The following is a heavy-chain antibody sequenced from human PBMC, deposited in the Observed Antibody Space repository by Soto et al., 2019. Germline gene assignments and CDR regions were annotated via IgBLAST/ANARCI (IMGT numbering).Heavy chain of an antibody. CDR1: GGSINTYY. Sequence: QVQLQESGPGLVKPSETLSLSCTVSGGSINTYYWNWIRQPAGKGLEWIGRICSSGATNYNPSLKSRVPMSTDTSTNHFSLRLSSVTPADTAVYYCAREHKVVNDFEFWGQGILVTVSS. V-gene: IGHV4-4*07. J-gene: IGHJ4*02. CDR3: AREHKVVNDFEF. D-gene: IGHD2-15*01. CDR2: ICSSGAT.